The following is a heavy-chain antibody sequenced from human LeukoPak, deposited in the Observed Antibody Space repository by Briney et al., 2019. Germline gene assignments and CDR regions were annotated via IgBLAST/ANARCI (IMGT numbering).Heavy chain of an antibody. Sequence: SETLSLTCTVSGGSISSYYWSWIRQPPGKGLEWIGYIYYSGSTNYNPSLKSRVTISVDTSKNQFSLKLSSVTAADTAVCYCAKWRRGGWSLDYWGQGTLVTVSS. D-gene: IGHD6-19*01. CDR1: GGSISSYY. CDR3: AKWRRGGWSLDY. V-gene: IGHV4-59*01. CDR2: IYYSGST. J-gene: IGHJ4*02.